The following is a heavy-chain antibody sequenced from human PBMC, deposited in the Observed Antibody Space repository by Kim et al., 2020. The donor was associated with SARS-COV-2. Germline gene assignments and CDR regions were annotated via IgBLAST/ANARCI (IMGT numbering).Heavy chain of an antibody. CDR3: AKADRRDGYHLLDY. J-gene: IGHJ4*02. V-gene: IGHV3-43*02. D-gene: IGHD5-12*01. CDR2: ISEGAGKT. Sequence: GGSLRLSCAVSGFTFEDYGMHWVRQAPGKGLEWVSLISEGAGKTFYTDSVKDRFTISRDHSKNSLYLEMNSLGSEDSALYFCAKADRRDGYHLLDYWGQGTLVTVSS. CDR1: GFTFEDYG.